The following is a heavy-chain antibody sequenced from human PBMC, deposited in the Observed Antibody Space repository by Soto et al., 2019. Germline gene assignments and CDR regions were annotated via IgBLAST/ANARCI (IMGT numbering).Heavy chain of an antibody. V-gene: IGHV4-4*02. CDR3: ARHIAVSGTRGFDY. Sequence: QVQLQESGPGLMQPSGTLSLTCAVSGGSISDNWWSWVRQPPGKGLEWIGEIYHTGNGHYNPSLEGRVTISVDKSKNHFSLNLNSVTAADTAVYYCARHIAVSGTRGFDYWGQGILVTVSS. CDR2: IYHTGNG. CDR1: GGSISDNW. J-gene: IGHJ4*02. D-gene: IGHD6-19*01.